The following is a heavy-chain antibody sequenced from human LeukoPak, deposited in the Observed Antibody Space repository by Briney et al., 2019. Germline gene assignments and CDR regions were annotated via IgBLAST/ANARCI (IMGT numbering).Heavy chain of an antibody. D-gene: IGHD1-26*01. V-gene: IGHV4-39*07. Sequence: LETLSLTCTVSGGSISSSSYYWGWIRQPPGKGLEWIGSIYYSGSTYYNPSLKSRVTMSVDTSKNQFSLKLSSVTAADTAVYYCASWDATLMRSDAFDIWGQGTMVTVSS. CDR2: IYYSGST. CDR1: GGSISSSSYY. CDR3: ASWDATLMRSDAFDI. J-gene: IGHJ3*02.